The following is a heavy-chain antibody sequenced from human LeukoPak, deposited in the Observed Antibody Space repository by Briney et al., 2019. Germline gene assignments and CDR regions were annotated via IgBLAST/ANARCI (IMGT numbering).Heavy chain of an antibody. V-gene: IGHV3-13*01. Sequence: GGSLRLSCAVSGFTFSRSDMHWVRQATGKGLECVSGIGNAGDTYYPGSVKGRFTISRENAKNSLHLQVNSLKAGGTAVYYCARVLATSAFDIWGQGTMVTVSS. J-gene: IGHJ3*02. CDR3: ARVLATSAFDI. CDR1: GFTFSRSD. D-gene: IGHD3-3*02. CDR2: IGNAGDT.